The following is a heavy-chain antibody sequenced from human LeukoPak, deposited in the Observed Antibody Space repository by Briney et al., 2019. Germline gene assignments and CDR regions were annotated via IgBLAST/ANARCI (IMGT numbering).Heavy chain of an antibody. Sequence: PGRSPRLSCAASGFIFSNYAMHWVRQAPGKGLEWVALISSDGSKTYHADSVKGRFTISRDNAKNSLYLQMNSLRAEDTAVYYCARSSRQESYYDFWSGYSTNWFDPWGQGTLVTVPS. CDR1: GFIFSNYA. D-gene: IGHD3-3*01. CDR3: ARSSRQESYYDFWSGYSTNWFDP. CDR2: ISSDGSKT. V-gene: IGHV3-30*07. J-gene: IGHJ5*02.